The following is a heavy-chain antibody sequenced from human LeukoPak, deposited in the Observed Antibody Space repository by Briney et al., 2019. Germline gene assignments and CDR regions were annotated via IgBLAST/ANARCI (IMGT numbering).Heavy chain of an antibody. D-gene: IGHD3-22*01. Sequence: GGSLRLSCAGSGFTFSSYAMTWVRQAPGNGLKWVSGISASNGNTYHADSVKGRFTISRDNSKGTLYLQMNSLRVEDTAVYYCAKGSSDSWYSALEYWGQGTLVTVSS. V-gene: IGHV3-23*01. CDR2: ISASNGNT. J-gene: IGHJ4*02. CDR3: AKGSSDSWYSALEY. CDR1: GFTFSSYA.